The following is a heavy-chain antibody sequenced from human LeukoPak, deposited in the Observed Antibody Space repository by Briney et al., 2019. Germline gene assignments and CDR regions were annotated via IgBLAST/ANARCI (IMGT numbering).Heavy chain of an antibody. CDR1: GYTFTGYY. CDR2: INPNSGGT. CDR3: SKAGMEDDI. D-gene: IGHD6-19*01. V-gene: IGHV1-2*02. Sequence: ASVKVSCKASGYTFTGYYMLWVRQAPGQGLEWMGWINPNSGGTNYAQRFQGRVTMTRDTSISTAYMELSRLRSDDTAVYYCSKAGMEDDIWGQGTMVTVSS. J-gene: IGHJ3*02.